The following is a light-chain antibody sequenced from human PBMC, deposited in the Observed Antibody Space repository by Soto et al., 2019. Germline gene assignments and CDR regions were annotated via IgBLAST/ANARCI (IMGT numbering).Light chain of an antibody. CDR1: QDINNF. V-gene: IGKV1-16*01. CDR2: AAS. J-gene: IGKJ5*01. CDR3: QQCKSYPIT. Sequence: DIQMTQSPSSLSASVGDRVTITCRASQDINNFLVWFQQKPGKAPKPLIYAASTLQSGVPSRFSGSGSATDFTLTISSLQPEDFATYYCQQCKSYPITFGQGTRLEIK.